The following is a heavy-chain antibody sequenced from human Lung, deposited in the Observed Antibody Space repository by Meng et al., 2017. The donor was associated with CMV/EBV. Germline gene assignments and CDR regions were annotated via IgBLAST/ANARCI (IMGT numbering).Heavy chain of an antibody. J-gene: IGHJ4*01. D-gene: IGHD6-13*01. Sequence: GGPLRLSCTASGFTFRNFGVHWVRQAPGKGLEWVAFIWSNGGTKYYADPVDGRFTISRDNSRNVVYLQMDSMRPGDTAIYYCARDSISWYFAYWGPGALVXVSS. CDR2: IWSNGGTK. CDR1: GFTFRNFG. V-gene: IGHV3-30*02. CDR3: ARDSISWYFAY.